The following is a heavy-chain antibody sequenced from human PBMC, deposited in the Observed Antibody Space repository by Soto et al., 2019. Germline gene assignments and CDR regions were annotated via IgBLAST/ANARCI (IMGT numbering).Heavy chain of an antibody. CDR1: GYTFTSYY. CDR2: INPSGGST. D-gene: IGHD3-3*01. J-gene: IGHJ4*02. CDR3: ARGESFQLLAHY. V-gene: IGHV1-46*01. Sequence: ASVKVSCKASGYTFTSYYMHWVRQAPGQGLGWMGIINPSGGSTSYAQKFQGRVTMTRDTSASTAYMELSSLRSEDTAVYYCARGESFQLLAHYWGQGTLVTVSS.